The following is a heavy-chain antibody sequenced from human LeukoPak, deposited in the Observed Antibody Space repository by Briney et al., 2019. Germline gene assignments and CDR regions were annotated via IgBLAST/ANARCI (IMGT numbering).Heavy chain of an antibody. V-gene: IGHV4-39*01. CDR3: ARAEDIYRRLDL. CDR2: INYSWST. D-gene: IGHD3-9*01. J-gene: IGHJ3*01. Sequence: KPSETLSLTCTVSGGSNSSGSYYWGWIRRPPGKGLEWIGSINYSWSTYYNPSLKSRVTISVDTSKNQFSLKLSSVTAADTAVYYCARAEDIYRRLDLWGQGTMVTVSS. CDR1: GGSNSSGSYY.